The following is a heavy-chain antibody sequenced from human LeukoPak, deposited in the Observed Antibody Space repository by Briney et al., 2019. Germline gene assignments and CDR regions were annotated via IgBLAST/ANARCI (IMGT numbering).Heavy chain of an antibody. CDR3: ARVTGYMTEDYFDY. V-gene: IGHV4-59*01. J-gene: IGHJ4*02. CDR2: IYYSGST. Sequence: SETLSLTCTVSGGSISSYYWSWIRQPPGKGLEWIGNIYYSGSTNYNPSLKSRVTISVDTSKNQFSLRLSSVTAADTAVYYCARVTGYMTEDYFDYWGQGTLITVSS. CDR1: GGSISSYY. D-gene: IGHD6-13*01.